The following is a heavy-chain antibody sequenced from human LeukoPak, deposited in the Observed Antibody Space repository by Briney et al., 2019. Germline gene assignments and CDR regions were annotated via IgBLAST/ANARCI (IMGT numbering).Heavy chain of an antibody. D-gene: IGHD2-21*01. CDR1: GGSISSSSHF. CDR2: IYYSGST. CDR3: ARHIVVVSTPAGWFDP. Sequence: PSETLSLTCTVSGGSISSSSHFWGWIRQPPGRGLEWIGSIYYSGSTYYNPSLKSRVTISVDTSKNQFSLKLSSVSAADTAVYHCARHIVVVSTPAGWFDPWGQGTLVTVSS. J-gene: IGHJ5*02. V-gene: IGHV4-39*01.